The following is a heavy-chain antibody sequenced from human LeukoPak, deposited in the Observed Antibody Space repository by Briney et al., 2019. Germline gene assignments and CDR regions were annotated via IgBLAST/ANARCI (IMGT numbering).Heavy chain of an antibody. Sequence: ASVKVSCKASGYTFTAYSMHWVRQAPGQGLEYMGWLNPNSGDTNYAQKFQGRVTMTRDTSISTAYMELSRLRSDDTAVYYCARDVGSSGWYYFDYWGQGTLVTVSS. CDR3: ARDVGSSGWYYFDY. V-gene: IGHV1-2*02. J-gene: IGHJ4*02. D-gene: IGHD6-19*01. CDR2: LNPNSGDT. CDR1: GYTFTAYS.